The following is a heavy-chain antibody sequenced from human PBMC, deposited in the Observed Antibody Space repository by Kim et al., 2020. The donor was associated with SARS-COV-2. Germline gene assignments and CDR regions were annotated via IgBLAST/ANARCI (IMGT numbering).Heavy chain of an antibody. D-gene: IGHD1-1*01. V-gene: IGHV3-23*01. J-gene: IGHJ6*02. CDR3: AKGRWSDYYYYYGMDV. Sequence: SAKGRFTISRDNSKNTLYLQMNSLRAEDTAVYYCAKGRWSDYYYYYGMDVWGQGTTVTVSS.